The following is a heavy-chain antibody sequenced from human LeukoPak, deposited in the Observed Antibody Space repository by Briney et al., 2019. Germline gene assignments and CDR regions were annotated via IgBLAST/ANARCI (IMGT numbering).Heavy chain of an antibody. V-gene: IGHV1-18*04. CDR2: ISAYNGNT. D-gene: IGHD3-10*01. CDR3: ARDHYYGSGSYRFDY. CDR1: GYTFTSYG. Sequence: GASVKVSCKASGYTFTSYGISWVRQAPGQGLEWMGWISAYNGNTNYAQKLQGRVTMTTDTSTSTAYMELRSLRSDDTAVYYCARDHYYGSGSYRFDYWDQGTLVTVSS. J-gene: IGHJ4*02.